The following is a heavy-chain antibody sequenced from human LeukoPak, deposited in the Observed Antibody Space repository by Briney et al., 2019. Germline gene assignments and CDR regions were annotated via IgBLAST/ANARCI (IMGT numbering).Heavy chain of an antibody. V-gene: IGHV3-30*03. Sequence: GGSLRLSCAASGFTFSSYGMHWVRQAPGKGLEWVAVISYDGSNKYYADSVMGRFTISRDNSKNTLYLQMNSLKTEDTAVYYCARDRAAAGTRTPFDYWGQGTLVTVSS. D-gene: IGHD6-13*01. CDR1: GFTFSSYG. CDR3: ARDRAAAGTRTPFDY. CDR2: ISYDGSNK. J-gene: IGHJ4*02.